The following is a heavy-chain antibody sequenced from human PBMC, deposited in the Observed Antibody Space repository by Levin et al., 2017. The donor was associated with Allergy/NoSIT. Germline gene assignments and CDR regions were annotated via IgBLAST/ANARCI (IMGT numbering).Heavy chain of an antibody. CDR3: TRDHFRPGDYFDY. D-gene: IGHD3-3*02. J-gene: IGHJ4*02. CDR1: GFTFGDYA. V-gene: IGHV3-49*03. CDR2: IRSKAYGGTS. Sequence: SCTASGFTFGDYAMSWFRQAPGKGLEWVGFIRSKAYGGTSENAASVKGRFSISRDDSKSIAYLQMNSLKTEDTAVYYCTRDHFRPGDYFDYWGQGTLVTVSS.